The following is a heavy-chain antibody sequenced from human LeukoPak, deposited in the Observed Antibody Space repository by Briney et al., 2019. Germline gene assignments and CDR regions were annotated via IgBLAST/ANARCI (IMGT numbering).Heavy chain of an antibody. J-gene: IGHJ3*01. CDR1: GYTFTGYY. Sequence: GASVKVSCKASGYTFTGYYMHWVRQATGQGLEWMGWMNPNSGNTGYAQKFQGRVTMTRNTSISTAYMELSSLRSEDTAVYYCARGFASIWFGELSLWGQGTMVTVSS. V-gene: IGHV1-8*02. CDR2: MNPNSGNT. CDR3: ARGFASIWFGELSL. D-gene: IGHD3-10*01.